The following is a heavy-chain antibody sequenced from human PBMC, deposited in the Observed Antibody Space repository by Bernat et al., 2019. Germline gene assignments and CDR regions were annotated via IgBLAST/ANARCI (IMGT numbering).Heavy chain of an antibody. V-gene: IGHV4-34*01. CDR3: ARLAAAGTKTDY. J-gene: IGHJ4*02. CDR2: INHSGST. D-gene: IGHD6-13*01. Sequence: QVQLQQWGAGLLKPSETLSLTCAVYGGSFSGYYWSWIRQPPGKGLEWIGEINHSGSTNYNPSLKSRVTISVDTSKNQFSLKLSSVAAADTAVYYCARLAAAGTKTDYWGQGTLVTVSS. CDR1: GGSFSGYY.